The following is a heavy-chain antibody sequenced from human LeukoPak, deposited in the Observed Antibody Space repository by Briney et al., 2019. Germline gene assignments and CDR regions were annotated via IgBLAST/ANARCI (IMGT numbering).Heavy chain of an antibody. J-gene: IGHJ4*02. D-gene: IGHD6-13*01. CDR1: GFTFSSYA. Sequence: HTGGSLTLSCAASGFTFSSYAMSWVRQAPGKGLEWVSGISGSGGSTYYADSVKGRFTISRDNSKNTLYLQMNSLGAEDTDVYYGRYSSPKYYYFDYWGQGTLVTVSS. CDR2: ISGSGGST. V-gene: IGHV3-23*01. CDR3: RYSSPKYYYFDY.